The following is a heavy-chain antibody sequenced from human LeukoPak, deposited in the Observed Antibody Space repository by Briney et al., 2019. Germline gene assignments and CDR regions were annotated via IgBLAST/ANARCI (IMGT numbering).Heavy chain of an antibody. Sequence: GGSLRLSCAASGFTVSNNYMSWVRQAPGKGLEWVSVIYSGGSTYYADSVKGRFTISRDNSKNTLYLQMNSLRVEDTAVYYCVRDFGIAAADSDYWGQGTLVTVSS. CDR2: IYSGGST. J-gene: IGHJ4*02. V-gene: IGHV3-66*01. D-gene: IGHD6-13*01. CDR1: GFTVSNNY. CDR3: VRDFGIAAADSDY.